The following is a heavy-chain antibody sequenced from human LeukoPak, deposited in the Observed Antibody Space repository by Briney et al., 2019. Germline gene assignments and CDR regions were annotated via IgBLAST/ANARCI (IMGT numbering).Heavy chain of an antibody. CDR3: ARDSYGDANFDS. CDR1: EFSVGSNY. V-gene: IGHV3-53*01. Sequence: GGSLRLSCAASEFSVGSNYMTWVRQAPGKGLEWVSLIYSGGTTYYADSVKGRFTISRDISKNAVYLQMNSLRAEDTAVYYCARDSYGDANFDSWGQGTLVTVSS. J-gene: IGHJ4*02. D-gene: IGHD4-17*01. CDR2: IYSGGTT.